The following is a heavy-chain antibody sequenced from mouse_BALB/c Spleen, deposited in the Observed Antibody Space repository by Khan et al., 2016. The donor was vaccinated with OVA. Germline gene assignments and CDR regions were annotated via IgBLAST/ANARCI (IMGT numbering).Heavy chain of an antibody. J-gene: IGHJ1*01. V-gene: IGHV2-6-1*01. Sequence: VQLQQSGPGLVAPSQSLSITCTISGFSFTSYGIHWVRQPPGKGLEWLVVIWSDGKTTYNSALKSRLNIIKDNSKSQDFLKMNSLQTDDTAMYXCARQSCPGYFDDWGEGTTVTVSS. CDR1: GFSFTSYG. CDR2: IWSDGKT. CDR3: ARQSCPGYFDD.